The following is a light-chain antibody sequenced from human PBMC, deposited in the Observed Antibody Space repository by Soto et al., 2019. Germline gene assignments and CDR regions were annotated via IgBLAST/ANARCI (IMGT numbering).Light chain of an antibody. CDR1: SSNIGAGYD. V-gene: IGLV1-40*01. CDR3: QSYDSSLSAYV. J-gene: IGLJ1*01. Sequence: QSALTQPPSVSGAPGQRVTISCTGSSSNIGAGYDVHWYQQLPGTAPKLLIYGNNNRPSGVPDRFSGSKSGTSVSLAITGLQAEDEADYYCQSYDSSLSAYVFGTGTKLTVL. CDR2: GNN.